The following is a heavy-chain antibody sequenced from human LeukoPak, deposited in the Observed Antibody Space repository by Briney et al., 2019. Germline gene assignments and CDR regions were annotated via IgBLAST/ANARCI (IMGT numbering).Heavy chain of an antibody. Sequence: QAGGSLRLSCAASGFTFSTSGMHWVRQAPGKGLEWVAFIRYDGSNKYYGDSVKGRFTISRDNSKNTLYLRMNSLRAEDTAVYYCAKGIVIVSATGVDYWGQGTLVTVSS. CDR1: GFTFSTSG. CDR2: IRYDGSNK. V-gene: IGHV3-30*02. CDR3: AKGIVIVSATGVDY. D-gene: IGHD2/OR15-2a*01. J-gene: IGHJ4*02.